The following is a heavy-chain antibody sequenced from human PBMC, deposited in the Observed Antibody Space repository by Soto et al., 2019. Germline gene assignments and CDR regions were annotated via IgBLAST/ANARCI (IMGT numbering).Heavy chain of an antibody. V-gene: IGHV1-3*01. Sequence: ASVKVSCKASGYTFTGYYMHWVRQAPGQRLEWMGWINAGNGNTKYSQKFQGRVTITRDTSASTAYMELSSLRSEDTAVYYCARDGNENYYYYYGMDVWGQGTTVTVSS. D-gene: IGHD1-1*01. CDR2: INAGNGNT. CDR1: GYTFTGYY. CDR3: ARDGNENYYYYYGMDV. J-gene: IGHJ6*02.